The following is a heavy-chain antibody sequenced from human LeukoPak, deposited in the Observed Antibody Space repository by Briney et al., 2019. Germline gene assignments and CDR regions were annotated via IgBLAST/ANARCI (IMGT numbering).Heavy chain of an antibody. V-gene: IGHV3-23*01. J-gene: IGHJ4*02. D-gene: IGHD1-1*01. Sequence: GGSLRLSCAASGFTFSSYGMRWVRQAPGKGLEWVSGISGSGGSTYYADSVKGRFTISRDNAKNSLYLQMNSLRVEDTAVYYCARCTTGRTFGSLREIKRSREIDYWGQGTLVTVSS. CDR3: ARCTTGRTFGSLREIKRSREIDY. CDR2: ISGSGGST. CDR1: GFTFSSYG.